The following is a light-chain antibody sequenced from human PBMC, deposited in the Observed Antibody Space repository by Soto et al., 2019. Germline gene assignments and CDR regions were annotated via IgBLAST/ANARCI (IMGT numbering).Light chain of an antibody. CDR3: QQYYRTPPT. Sequence: IVMSQSPDSLAVSLGERATFNCKSSQSILHSSTNRNYLAWYQQKPGQPLRLLFYWASTRASGVPDRFSASGSATDFTLTISTLQAEDVAVYHCQQYYRTPPTFGQGTKVDIK. J-gene: IGKJ1*01. V-gene: IGKV4-1*01. CDR2: WAS. CDR1: QSILHSSTNRNY.